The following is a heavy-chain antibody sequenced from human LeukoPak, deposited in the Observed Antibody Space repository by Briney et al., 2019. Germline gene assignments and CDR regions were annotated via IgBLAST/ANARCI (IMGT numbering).Heavy chain of an antibody. J-gene: IGHJ4*02. CDR2: IYYSGST. CDR3: ARGAGAGYNLHPFLF. D-gene: IGHD5-24*01. CDR1: GGSIRIYY. V-gene: IGHV4-59*08. Sequence: SETLSLTCAVSGGSIRIYYWSGIRQPPGKGLEWIGYIYYSGSTKYNPSLKSRVSISGDTSKNQFSLKLSSVTAADTAVYYCARGAGAGYNLHPFLFWGRGTLVTVSS.